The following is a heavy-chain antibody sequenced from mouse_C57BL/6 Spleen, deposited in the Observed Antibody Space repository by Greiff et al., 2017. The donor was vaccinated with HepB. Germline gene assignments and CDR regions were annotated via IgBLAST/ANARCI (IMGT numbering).Heavy chain of an antibody. Sequence: QVQLQQSGAELVKPGASVKLSCKASGYTFTSYWMQWVKQRPGQGLEWIGEIDPSDSYTNYNQKFKGKATLTVDTSSSTAYMQLSSLTSEDSAVYYCANYGSSGDFDYWGQGTTLTVSS. CDR1: GYTFTSYW. CDR3: ANYGSSGDFDY. CDR2: IDPSDSYT. J-gene: IGHJ2*01. D-gene: IGHD1-1*01. V-gene: IGHV1-50*01.